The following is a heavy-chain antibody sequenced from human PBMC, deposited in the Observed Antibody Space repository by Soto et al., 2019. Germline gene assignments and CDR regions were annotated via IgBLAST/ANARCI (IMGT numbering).Heavy chain of an antibody. CDR1: GITFSNYG. CDR2: VWNDGSNK. J-gene: IGHJ4*02. CDR3: ARDYWDYYDSSGYPWAHLDY. V-gene: IGHV3-33*01. Sequence: GGSLRLSCTPSGITFSNYGMHWVRQAPGKGLERVAVVWNDGSNKFYAESVRGRFTISRDNSKNTLYLQMNSLTADDTAVYYCARDYWDYYDSSGYPWAHLDYWGQGSLVTVSS. D-gene: IGHD3-22*01.